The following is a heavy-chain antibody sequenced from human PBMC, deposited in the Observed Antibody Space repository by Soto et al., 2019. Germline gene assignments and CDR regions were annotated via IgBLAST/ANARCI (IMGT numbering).Heavy chain of an antibody. J-gene: IGHJ6*03. V-gene: IGHV1-2*04. Sequence: ASVKVSCKASGYTFTGYYMHWVRQAPGQGLEWMGWINPNSGGTNYAQKFQGWVTMTRDTSISTAYMELSRLRSDDTAVYYCARSVGIEYYYYYMDVWGKGTTVTVSS. CDR3: ARSVGIEYYYYYMDV. D-gene: IGHD2-15*01. CDR1: GYTFTGYY. CDR2: INPNSGGT.